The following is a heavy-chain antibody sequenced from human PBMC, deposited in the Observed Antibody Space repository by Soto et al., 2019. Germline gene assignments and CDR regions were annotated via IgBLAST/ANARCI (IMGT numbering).Heavy chain of an antibody. CDR3: ARALGVYCGGDCALDY. Sequence: QVQLVESGGGVVQPGRSLRLSCAASGFTFSSYGMHWVRQAPGKGLEWVAAIWYDGSNKYYADSVKGRFTISRDNSKNTLYLQMDSLRAEGTAVYYCARALGVYCGGDCALDYWGQGTLVTVSS. V-gene: IGHV3-33*01. D-gene: IGHD2-21*02. CDR2: IWYDGSNK. CDR1: GFTFSSYG. J-gene: IGHJ4*02.